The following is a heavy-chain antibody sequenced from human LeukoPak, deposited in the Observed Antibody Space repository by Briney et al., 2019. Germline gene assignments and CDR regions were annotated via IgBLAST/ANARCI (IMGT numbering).Heavy chain of an antibody. J-gene: IGHJ4*02. CDR3: ATTIISDFDY. D-gene: IGHD3-10*01. CDR2: ISDSGDTT. V-gene: IGHV3-23*01. CDR1: GFTFSIYA. Sequence: GGSLRLSCAASGFTFSIYAMNWVRQAPGKGLEWVSSISDSGDTTWYADSVKGRFTISRDNSKNTLYLQMNSLRAEETAVYSCATTIISDFDYWGQGTLVTVSS.